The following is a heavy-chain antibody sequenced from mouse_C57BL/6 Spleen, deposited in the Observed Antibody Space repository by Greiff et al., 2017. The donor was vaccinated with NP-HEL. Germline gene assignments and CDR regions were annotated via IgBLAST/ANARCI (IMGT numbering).Heavy chain of an antibody. D-gene: IGHD3-2*02. Sequence: QVQLKESGPELVKPGASVKISCKASGYSFTSYYIHWVKQRPGQGLEWIGWIYPGSGNTKYNEKFKGKATLTADTSSSTAYMQLSSLTSEDSAVYYCAHSSGYYFDYWGQGTTLTVSS. J-gene: IGHJ2*01. CDR2: IYPGSGNT. CDR3: AHSSGYYFDY. V-gene: IGHV1-66*01. CDR1: GYSFTSYY.